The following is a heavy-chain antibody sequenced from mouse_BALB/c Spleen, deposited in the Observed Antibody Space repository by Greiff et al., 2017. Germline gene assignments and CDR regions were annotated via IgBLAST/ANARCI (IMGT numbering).Heavy chain of an antibody. D-gene: IGHD2-3*01. CDR3: ARPPDGYWYFDV. CDR1: GFNIKDTY. J-gene: IGHJ1*01. Sequence: EVQLQQSGAELVKPGASVKLSCTASGFNIKDTYMHWVKQRPEQGLEWIGRIDPANGNTKYDPKFQGKATITADTSSNTAYLQLSSLTSEDTAVYYCARPPDGYWYFDVWGAGTTVTVSS. CDR2: IDPANGNT. V-gene: IGHV14-3*02.